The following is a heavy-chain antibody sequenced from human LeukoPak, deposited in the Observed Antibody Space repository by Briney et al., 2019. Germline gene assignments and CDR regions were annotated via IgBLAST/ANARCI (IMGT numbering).Heavy chain of an antibody. CDR3: AKAQNYVWGSGDY. CDR1: GFTFSSYE. Sequence: GGSLRLSCAASGFTFSSYEMNWVRQAPGKGLEWVSYISSSGSTIYYADSVKGRFTISRDNSKNTLYLQMNSLRAEDTAVYYCAKAQNYVWGSGDYWGQGTLVTVSS. J-gene: IGHJ4*02. D-gene: IGHD3-16*01. V-gene: IGHV3-48*03. CDR2: ISSSGSTI.